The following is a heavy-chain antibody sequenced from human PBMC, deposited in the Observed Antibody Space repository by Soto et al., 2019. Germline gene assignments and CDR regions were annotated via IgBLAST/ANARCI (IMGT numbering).Heavy chain of an antibody. CDR3: AREQQLVDFDY. D-gene: IGHD6-13*01. V-gene: IGHV3-48*01. CDR1: GFTFSIYS. Sequence: GGSLRLSCAASGFTFSIYSMNWVRQAPGKGLEWVSYISSGSSTMYYADSVKGRFTISRDNAKNSLYLQMSSLRAEDTAVYYCAREQQLVDFDYWGQGTLVTVSS. CDR2: ISSGSSTM. J-gene: IGHJ4*02.